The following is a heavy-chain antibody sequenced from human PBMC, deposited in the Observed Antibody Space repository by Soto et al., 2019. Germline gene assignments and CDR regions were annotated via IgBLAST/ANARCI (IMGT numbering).Heavy chain of an antibody. J-gene: IGHJ4*02. CDR1: GGSISSSSYY. V-gene: IGHV4-39*07. D-gene: IGHD3-16*01. Sequence: KTSETLSLTCTVSGGSISSSSYYWGWIRQPPGKGLEWIGYIYHSGSTYYNPSLKSRVTISVDRSKNQFSLKLSSVTAADTAVYYCARGARATQGFFDYWGQGTLVTVSS. CDR3: ARGARATQGFFDY. CDR2: IYHSGST.